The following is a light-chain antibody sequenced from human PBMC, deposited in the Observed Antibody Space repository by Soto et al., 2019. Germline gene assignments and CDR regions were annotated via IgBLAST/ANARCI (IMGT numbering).Light chain of an antibody. CDR1: QSVLYSSNNKNY. CDR3: QQYYSTPRT. J-gene: IGKJ1*01. CDR2: WAS. Sequence: DIVMTQSPDSLAVSLGERATINWKSSQSVLYSSNNKNYLAWYQQKPGQPPKLLIYWASTRESGVPDRFSGSGSGTDFTLTISSLQAEDVPVYYCQQYYSTPRTFGQRTKVEIK. V-gene: IGKV4-1*01.